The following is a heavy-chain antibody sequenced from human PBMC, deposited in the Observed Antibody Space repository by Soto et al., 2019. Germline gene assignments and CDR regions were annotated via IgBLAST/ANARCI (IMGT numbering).Heavy chain of an antibody. CDR2: VWHDGSKK. V-gene: IGHV3-33*01. Sequence: QVQLVESGGGVVQPGRSLRLSCATSGFTYGHFGMHWARQAPGKGLEWVAVVWHDGSKKLYADSAKGRFTISRDDSKNTVDLQMNSLRVEDTAVYYCARDAYGGAGEGGAFDIWGQGTTVIVSS. D-gene: IGHD3-10*01. J-gene: IGHJ3*02. CDR1: GFTYGHFG. CDR3: ARDAYGGAGEGGAFDI.